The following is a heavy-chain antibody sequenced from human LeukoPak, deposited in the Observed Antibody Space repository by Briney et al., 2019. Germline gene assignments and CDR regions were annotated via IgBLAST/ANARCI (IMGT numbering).Heavy chain of an antibody. Sequence: GGSLRLSCTVSGFTVSSNSMSWVRQAPGKGLEWVANINQDGSEKDYVDSVKGRFTISRDNAKNSLYLQMNSLRGDDTAMYYCAREGDWGQGTLVTVSS. CDR3: AREGD. CDR2: INQDGSEK. CDR1: GFTVSSNS. J-gene: IGHJ4*02. V-gene: IGHV3-7*01.